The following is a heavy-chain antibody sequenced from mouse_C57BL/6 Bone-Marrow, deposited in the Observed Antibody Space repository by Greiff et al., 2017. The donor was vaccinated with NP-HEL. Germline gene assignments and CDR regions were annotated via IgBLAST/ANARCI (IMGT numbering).Heavy chain of an antibody. J-gene: IGHJ1*03. CDR2: ISDGGSYT. CDR3: ARSNYYGSSDV. D-gene: IGHD1-1*01. Sequence: EVKLVESGGGLVKPGGSLKLSCAASGFTFSSYAMSWVRQTPEKRLEWVATISDGGSYTYYPDNVKGRFTISRDNAKNNLYLQMSHLKSEDTAMYYCARSNYYGSSDVWGTGTTVTVSS. CDR1: GFTFSSYA. V-gene: IGHV5-4*03.